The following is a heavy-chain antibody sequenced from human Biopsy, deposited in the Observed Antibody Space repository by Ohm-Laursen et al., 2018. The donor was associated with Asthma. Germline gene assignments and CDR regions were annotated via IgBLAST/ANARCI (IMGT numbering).Heavy chain of an antibody. V-gene: IGHV3-7*03. CDR2: INGDGSQK. D-gene: IGHD6-19*01. Sequence: LSLTCAASGFTFGNFWMSWGRQTPGKGLEWVATINGDGSQKSYVDSVTGRFTISRDNSKNSLHLEMNSLRVEDTAVYYCARGDSSGWSHYYFDYWGQGTLVTVSS. CDR1: GFTFGNFW. J-gene: IGHJ4*02. CDR3: ARGDSSGWSHYYFDY.